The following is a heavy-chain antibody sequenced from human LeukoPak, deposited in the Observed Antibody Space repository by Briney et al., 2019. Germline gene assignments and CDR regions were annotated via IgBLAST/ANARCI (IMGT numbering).Heavy chain of an antibody. CDR1: GYTFTSYY. V-gene: IGHV1-46*01. CDR2: INPSGGST. J-gene: IGHJ4*02. Sequence: ASVKVSCKASGYTFTSYYMHWVRQAPGQGLEWMGIINPSGGSTSYAQKFQGRVTMTRDMSTSTVYMELSSLRSEDTAVYYCARAVNRGYSYGPDFDYWGQGTLVTVSS. D-gene: IGHD5-18*01. CDR3: ARAVNRGYSYGPDFDY.